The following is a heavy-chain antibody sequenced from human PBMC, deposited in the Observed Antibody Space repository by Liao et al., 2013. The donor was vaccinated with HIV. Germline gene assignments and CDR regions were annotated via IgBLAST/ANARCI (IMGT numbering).Heavy chain of an antibody. J-gene: IGHJ4*02. CDR2: IYTSGST. V-gene: IGHV4-4*07. CDR3: ASGSILGPES. Sequence: QVQLQESGPGLVRPSETLSLTCSVSGASIDNYYWNWIRQPAGKGLEWIGRIYTSGSTNYIPSLQNRITMSVDTSKNEISLTLTSVTAADTAVYYCASGSILGPESWGQGTRVTVSS. CDR1: GASIDNYY.